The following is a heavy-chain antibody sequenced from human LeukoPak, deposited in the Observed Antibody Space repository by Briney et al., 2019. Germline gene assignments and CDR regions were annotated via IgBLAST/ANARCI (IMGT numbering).Heavy chain of an antibody. CDR2: ISSSGSTI. CDR3: ARVQDSSGYFSALLGHREAGMDV. Sequence: PSETLSLTCAVSGGSISSNNWWGWVRQAPGKGLEWVSYISSSGSTIYYADSVKGRFTISRDNAKNSLYLQMNSLRAEDTAVYYCARVQDSSGYFSALLGHREAGMDVWGQGTTVTVSS. V-gene: IGHV3-11*01. J-gene: IGHJ6*02. D-gene: IGHD3-22*01. CDR1: GGSISSNNW.